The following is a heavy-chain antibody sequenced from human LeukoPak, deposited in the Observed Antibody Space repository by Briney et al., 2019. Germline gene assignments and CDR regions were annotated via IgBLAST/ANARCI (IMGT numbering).Heavy chain of an antibody. D-gene: IGHD3-10*01. CDR1: GGSISR. CDR2: IYNSGST. J-gene: IGHJ4*02. V-gene: IGHV4-59*01. CDR3: ARETPYGSGSYPFDY. Sequence: KTSETLSLTCTVSGGSISRNWIRQPPGKGLEWIGYIYNSGSTNNNPSLKSRVTISVDTSKKQFSLKLSSVTAADTAVYYCARETPYGSGSYPFDYWGQGILVTVSS.